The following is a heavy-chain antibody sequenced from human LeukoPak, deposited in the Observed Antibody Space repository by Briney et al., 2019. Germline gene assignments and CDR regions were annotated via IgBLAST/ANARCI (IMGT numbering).Heavy chain of an antibody. Sequence: SETLSLTCAVSGGSFSGYYWSWIRQPPGKGLEWIGEINHSGSTNYNPSLKSRVTISVDTSKNQFSLKLSSVTAADTAVYYCARVGGDSSGWYYYFDYWGQGTLVTVSS. V-gene: IGHV4-34*01. J-gene: IGHJ4*02. CDR3: ARVGGDSSGWYYYFDY. CDR2: INHSGST. D-gene: IGHD6-19*01. CDR1: GGSFSGYY.